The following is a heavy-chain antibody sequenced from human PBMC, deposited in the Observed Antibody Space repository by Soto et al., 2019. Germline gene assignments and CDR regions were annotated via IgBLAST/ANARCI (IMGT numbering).Heavy chain of an antibody. CDR1: GDSISSYY. Sequence: QVQLQESGPGLVKPSETLSLTCTVSGDSISSYYWSWIRQHPGKGLEWIGYISYSGSTNYNPSLKRRVTISVDTSKNQFSLKLSSVTAADTAVYYCARHPGTLYYGGTYSLSRGGMDVWGQGTTVTVSS. J-gene: IGHJ6*02. CDR2: ISYSGST. D-gene: IGHD3-16*01. CDR3: ARHPGTLYYGGTYSLSRGGMDV. V-gene: IGHV4-59*08.